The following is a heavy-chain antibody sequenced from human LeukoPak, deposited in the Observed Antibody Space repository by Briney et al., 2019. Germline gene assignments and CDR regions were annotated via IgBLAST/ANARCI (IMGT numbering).Heavy chain of an antibody. CDR2: ISYDGSNK. D-gene: IGHD5-18*01. V-gene: IGHV3-30*03. J-gene: IGHJ3*02. CDR1: GFTFSSYG. CDR3: ASPYRGWGAFDI. Sequence: PGRSLRLSCAASGFTFSSYGMHWVRQAPGKGLEWVAVISYDGSNKYYADSVKGRFTISRDNSKNTLYLQMNSLRAEDTAVYYCASPYRGWGAFDIWGQGTMVTVSS.